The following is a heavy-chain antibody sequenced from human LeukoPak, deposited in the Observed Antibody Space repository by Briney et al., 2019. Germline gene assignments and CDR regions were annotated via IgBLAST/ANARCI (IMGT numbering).Heavy chain of an antibody. V-gene: IGHV3-53*01. CDR2: IYSGGST. D-gene: IGHD2-2*01. CDR1: GFTVSSNY. J-gene: IGHJ5*02. CDR3: ARGRGGYCSSTSCSRGNWFDP. Sequence: GGSLRLSCAASGFTVSSNYMSWVRQDPGRGLEWVSVIYSGGSTYSADSVKGRFTISRDNSKNTLYLQMNSLRAEDTAVYYCARGRGGYCSSTSCSRGNWFDPWGQGTLVTVTS.